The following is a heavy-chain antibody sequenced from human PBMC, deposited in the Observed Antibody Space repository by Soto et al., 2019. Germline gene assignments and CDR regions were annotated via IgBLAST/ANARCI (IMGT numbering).Heavy chain of an antibody. CDR3: AKDAALYYDILTGSINWFDP. J-gene: IGHJ5*02. CDR2: ISGSGGST. D-gene: IGHD3-9*01. Sequence: GGSLRLSCAASGFTFSSYAMSWVRQAPGKGLEWVSAISGSGGSTYYADSVKGRFTISRDNSKNTLYLQMNSLRAEDTAVYYCAKDAALYYDILTGSINWFDPWGQGTLVTVSS. CDR1: GFTFSSYA. V-gene: IGHV3-23*01.